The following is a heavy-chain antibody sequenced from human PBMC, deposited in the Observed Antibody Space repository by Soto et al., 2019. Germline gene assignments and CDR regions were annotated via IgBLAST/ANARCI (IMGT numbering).Heavy chain of an antibody. J-gene: IGHJ4*02. Sequence: QVQLVESGGGVVQPGRSLRLSCAASGFTFSSYAMHWVRQAPGKGLEWVAVISYDGSNKYYADSVKGRFTISRDNSKNTLYLQMNSLRAEDTAVYYCARDAPLAYCGGDCYSGYFDYWGQGTLVTVSS. CDR3: ARDAPLAYCGGDCYSGYFDY. V-gene: IGHV3-30-3*01. CDR1: GFTFSSYA. CDR2: ISYDGSNK. D-gene: IGHD2-21*02.